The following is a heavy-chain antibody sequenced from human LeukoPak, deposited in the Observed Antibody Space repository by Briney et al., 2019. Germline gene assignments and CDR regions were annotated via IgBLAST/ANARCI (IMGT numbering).Heavy chain of an antibody. D-gene: IGHD2-2*01. CDR3: ARDPHCGSTSCLSYFDY. J-gene: IGHJ4*02. V-gene: IGHV3-64*01. CDR2: ISSDGGVT. CDR1: GFTFSSHA. Sequence: GGSLRLSCAASGFTFSSHAMHWARQAPGKGLEYVSAISSDGGVTYYANSVKGRFTISRDNSKNTVHLQMGSLRGEDMAVYYCARDPHCGSTSCLSYFDYWGQGTLVTVSS.